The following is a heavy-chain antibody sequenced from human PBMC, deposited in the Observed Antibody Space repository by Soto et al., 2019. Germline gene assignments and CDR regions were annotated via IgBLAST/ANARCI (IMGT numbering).Heavy chain of an antibody. CDR1: GFSIGNYD. J-gene: IGHJ4*02. Sequence: XGSLRLSFAASGFSIGNYDMNWVRQAPGKGLDWISYISTSAKTIFYAASVKGRFTISRDNSKNSLYLQMHSLRAEDTALYYCATGIYGSDAYSYSWGEGTLVTVSS. CDR3: ATGIYGSDAYSYS. D-gene: IGHD3-16*01. V-gene: IGHV3-48*03. CDR2: ISTSAKTI.